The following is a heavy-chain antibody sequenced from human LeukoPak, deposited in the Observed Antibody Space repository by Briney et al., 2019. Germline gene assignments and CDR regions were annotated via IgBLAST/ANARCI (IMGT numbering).Heavy chain of an antibody. Sequence: PSETLSLTCTVSGGSISSSSYYWGWIRQPPGKGLEWIGSIYYSGSTYYNPSLKSRVTVSVDTSKNQFSLKLSSVTAADTAVYYCARLVIGFGEPYYFDYWGQGTLVTVSS. J-gene: IGHJ4*02. CDR3: ARLVIGFGEPYYFDY. V-gene: IGHV4-39*07. D-gene: IGHD3-10*01. CDR2: IYYSGST. CDR1: GGSISSSSYY.